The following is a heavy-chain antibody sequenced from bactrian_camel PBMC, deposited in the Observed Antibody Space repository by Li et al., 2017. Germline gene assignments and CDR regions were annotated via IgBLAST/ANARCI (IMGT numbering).Heavy chain of an antibody. J-gene: IGHJ4*01. CDR1: GFTFTNYW. CDR3: AARGRTGLGYMELRY. Sequence: HVQLVESGGGLVQPGGSLRLSCAASGFTFTNYWMHWVRQGPGKGLEWVSSIGRVGGGNLYYSDAVKGRFTISKDNAANTLLLQMSSLKPEDTAVYYCAARGRTGLGYMELRYWGQGTQVTVS. V-gene: IGHV3S6*01. D-gene: IGHD1*01. CDR2: IGRVGGGNL.